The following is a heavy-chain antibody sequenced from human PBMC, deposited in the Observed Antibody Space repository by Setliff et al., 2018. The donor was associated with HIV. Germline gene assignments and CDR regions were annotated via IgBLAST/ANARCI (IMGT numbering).Heavy chain of an antibody. J-gene: IGHJ6*02. CDR3: ARGLGYCSSTSCSVGYYGMDV. CDR2: INPSGGST. Sequence: GASVKVSCKASGYTFTSYYMHWVRRAPGQGLEWMGIINPSGGSTSYAQKFQGRVTMTRDTSTSTVYMELSSLRSEDTAVYYCARGLGYCSSTSCSVGYYGMDVWGQGTTVTVSS. D-gene: IGHD2-2*01. V-gene: IGHV1-46*01. CDR1: GYTFTSYY.